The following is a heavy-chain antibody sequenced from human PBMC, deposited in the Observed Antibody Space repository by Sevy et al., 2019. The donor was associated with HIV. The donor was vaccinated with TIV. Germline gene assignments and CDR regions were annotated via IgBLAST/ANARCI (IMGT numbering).Heavy chain of an antibody. J-gene: IGHJ4*02. Sequence: GGSLRLSCAASGFTFSSYWMSWVRQAPGKGLEWVANIKLDGSEKYYVDSVKGRFTISRDNAKNSLFLQMNSLRAEDTAVYYCTRGLTQKYSSSWYEPYYLDYWGQGTLVTVSS. CDR1: GFTFSSYW. V-gene: IGHV3-7*01. CDR2: IKLDGSEK. D-gene: IGHD6-13*01. CDR3: TRGLTQKYSSSWYEPYYLDY.